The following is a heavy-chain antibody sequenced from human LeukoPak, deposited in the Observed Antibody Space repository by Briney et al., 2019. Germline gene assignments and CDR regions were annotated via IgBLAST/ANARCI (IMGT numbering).Heavy chain of an antibody. V-gene: IGHV4-34*01. CDR3: ASEQAYDHLPGHYKTEYFVQ. Sequence: SETLSLTCAVYGGSFSGYYWNWIRQPPGKGLEWIGEINHSGNTNYNPSLKSRVTISVDTSKNQFSLKLSSVTAADTATYYCASEQAYDHLPGHYKTEYFVQWGQGSLVTVSS. CDR1: GGSFSGYY. CDR2: INHSGNT. D-gene: IGHD3-9*01. J-gene: IGHJ1*01.